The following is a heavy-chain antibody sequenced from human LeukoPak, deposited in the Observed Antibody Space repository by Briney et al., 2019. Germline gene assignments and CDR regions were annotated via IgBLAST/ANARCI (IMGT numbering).Heavy chain of an antibody. D-gene: IGHD6-13*01. CDR3: TARRIAAAGNY. Sequence: GGSLRLSCAASGFTVSSNYMSWVRQAPGKGLEWVSVIYSGGSTYYADSVKGRFTISRDNSKNTLYLQMNSLRAEDTAVYYCTARRIAAAGNYWGQGTLVTVSS. V-gene: IGHV3-53*01. CDR2: IYSGGST. CDR1: GFTVSSNY. J-gene: IGHJ4*02.